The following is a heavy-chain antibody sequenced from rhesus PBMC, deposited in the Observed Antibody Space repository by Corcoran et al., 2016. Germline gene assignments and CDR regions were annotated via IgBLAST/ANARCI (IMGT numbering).Heavy chain of an antibody. CDR1: DNSISSTY. CDR3: ARAPRFGSGWSYFDY. J-gene: IGHJ4*01. D-gene: IGHD6S26*01. V-gene: IGHV4-147*01. CDR2: IYGSSGST. Sequence: QVQLQESGPGLVKPSETLSLTGGVSDNSISSTYWSWLRQPPGKGLEWIVYIYGSSGSTYDNPSLKSRVTISTDTSKNQFSLKLSSVTAADTAVYYCARAPRFGSGWSYFDYWGQGVLVTVSS.